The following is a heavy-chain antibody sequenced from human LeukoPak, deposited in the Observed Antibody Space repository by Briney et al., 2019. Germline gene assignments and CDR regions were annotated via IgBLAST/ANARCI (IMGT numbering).Heavy chain of an antibody. Sequence: PGGSLRLSCAASGFTFSSYALNWVRQAPGKGLEGLSYISSSGTTVYCADSVKGRFTISRDNADNSLYLQMNSLRAEDTAVYYCARALPIDYWGQGTLVTVSP. J-gene: IGHJ4*02. CDR1: GFTFSSYA. CDR2: ISSSGTTV. V-gene: IGHV3-48*03. CDR3: ARALPIDY.